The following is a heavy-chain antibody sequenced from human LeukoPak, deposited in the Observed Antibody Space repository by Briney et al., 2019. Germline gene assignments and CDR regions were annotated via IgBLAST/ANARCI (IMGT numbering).Heavy chain of an antibody. J-gene: IGHJ4*02. V-gene: IGHV1-18*01. CDR1: GYTFTSYG. CDR2: ISAYNGNT. Sequence: ASVKVSCKASGYTFTSYGISWVRQAPGQGLEWMGWISAYNGNTNYAQKLQGRVTMTTDTSTSTAYMELRSLRSDDTAVYYCARDSRVRGYDRGGVFDYWGQGTLVTVSS. D-gene: IGHD5-12*01. CDR3: ARDSRVRGYDRGGVFDY.